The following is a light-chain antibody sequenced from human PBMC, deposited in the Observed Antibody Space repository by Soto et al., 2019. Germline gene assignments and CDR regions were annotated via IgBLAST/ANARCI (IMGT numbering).Light chain of an antibody. Sequence: QSVLTQPPSASGSPGQSVTISCTGTSSDVGAYNYVSWYQPHPGKAPKLMIYEVSYRPSGVPDRFSGSKSGNTASLTVSGLQAEDEADYYCSSYAGSSTVFGTGTKVTVL. CDR2: EVS. J-gene: IGLJ1*01. CDR3: SSYAGSSTV. V-gene: IGLV2-8*01. CDR1: SSDVGAYNY.